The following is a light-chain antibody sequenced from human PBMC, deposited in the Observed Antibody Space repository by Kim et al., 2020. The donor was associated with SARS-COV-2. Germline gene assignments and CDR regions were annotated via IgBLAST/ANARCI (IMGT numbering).Light chain of an antibody. V-gene: IGLV3-19*01. CDR2: GKN. Sequence: SSELTQDSAVSVALGQTVRITCQGDSLRSYYASWYQQKPGQAPVLVIYGKNNRPSGIPDRFSGASSGNTASLTITGAQAEDEADYYCNSRDSSGNHAWVFGGGTKLTVL. CDR1: SLRSYY. CDR3: NSRDSSGNHAWV. J-gene: IGLJ3*02.